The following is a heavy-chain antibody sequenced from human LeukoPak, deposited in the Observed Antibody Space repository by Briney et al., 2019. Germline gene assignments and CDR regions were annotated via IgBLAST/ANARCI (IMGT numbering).Heavy chain of an antibody. CDR1: GGSISSYY. CDR2: IYYSGST. V-gene: IGHV4-59*08. CDR3: ANGPYSSSWSYWFDP. D-gene: IGHD6-13*01. Sequence: PSETLSLTCTVSGGSISSYYWSWIRQPPGKGMEWIGYIYYSGSTNYNPSLKSRVTISVDTSKNQFSLKLSSVTAADTAVYYCANGPYSSSWSYWFDPWGQGTLVTVSS. J-gene: IGHJ5*02.